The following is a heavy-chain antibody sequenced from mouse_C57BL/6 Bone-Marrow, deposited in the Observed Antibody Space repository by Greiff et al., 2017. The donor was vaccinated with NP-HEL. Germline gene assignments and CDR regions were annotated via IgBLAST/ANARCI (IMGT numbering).Heavy chain of an antibody. Sequence: EVQRVESGPGLVKPSQSLSLTCSVTGYSITSGYYWNWIRQFPGNKLEWMGYISYDGSNNYNPSLKNRISITRDTSKNQFFLKLNSVTTEDTATYYCARGGAYYDFRGWYFDVWGTGTTVTVSS. CDR2: ISYDGSN. V-gene: IGHV3-6*01. D-gene: IGHD2-10*01. CDR3: ARGGAYYDFRGWYFDV. J-gene: IGHJ1*03. CDR1: GYSITSGYY.